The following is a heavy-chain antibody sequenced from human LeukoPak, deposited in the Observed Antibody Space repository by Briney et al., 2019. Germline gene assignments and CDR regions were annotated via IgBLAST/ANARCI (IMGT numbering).Heavy chain of an antibody. V-gene: IGHV3-30*02. CDR2: IRYDGCNK. D-gene: IGHD2-2*01. J-gene: IGHJ4*02. CDR3: AKVCTSCYLADY. CDR1: GFTFSNYG. Sequence: GSLRLPCAASGFTFSNYGMHWVRQAPGKGLEWVAFIRYDGCNKYYADSVKGRFTISRDNSKNTLYLQMNSLRAEDTAVYYCAKVCTSCYLADYWGQGTLVTVSS.